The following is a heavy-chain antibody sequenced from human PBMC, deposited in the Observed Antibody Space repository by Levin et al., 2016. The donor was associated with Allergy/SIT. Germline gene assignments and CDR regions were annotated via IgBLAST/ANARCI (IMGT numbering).Heavy chain of an antibody. D-gene: IGHD4-17*01. J-gene: IGHJ6*02. CDR3: ASTYLTTLYYYYGMDV. Sequence: WVRQAPGQRLEWMGWINAGNGNTKYSQKFQGRVTITRDTSASTAYMELSSLRSEDTAVYYCASTYLTTLYYYYGMDVWGQGTTVTVSS. V-gene: IGHV1-3*01. CDR2: INAGNGNT.